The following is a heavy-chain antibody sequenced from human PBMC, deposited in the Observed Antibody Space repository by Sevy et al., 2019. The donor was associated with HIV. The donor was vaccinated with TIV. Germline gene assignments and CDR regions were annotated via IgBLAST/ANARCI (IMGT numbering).Heavy chain of an antibody. V-gene: IGHV3-30-3*01. CDR3: ASSAGLDWNYDY. J-gene: IGHJ4*02. CDR1: GFTLSSYA. D-gene: IGHD1-7*01. Sequence: GGSLRLSCAASGFTLSSYAMHWVRQAPGKGLEWVAVISYDGSNKYYADSVKGRFTISRDNSKNTLYLQMNSLRAEDTAVYYCASSAGLDWNYDYWGQGTLVTVSS. CDR2: ISYDGSNK.